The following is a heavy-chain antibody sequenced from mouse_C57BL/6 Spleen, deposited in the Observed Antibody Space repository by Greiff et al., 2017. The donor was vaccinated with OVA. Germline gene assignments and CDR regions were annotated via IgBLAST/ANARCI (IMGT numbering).Heavy chain of an antibody. D-gene: IGHD2-2*01. Sequence: EVKLMESGGGLVQPGGSLSLSCAASGFTFTDYYMSWVRQPPGKALEWLGFIRNKANGYTTEYNASVKGLFTISRDNSQSILYLQMNAMRAEDSATYYCARYGYDEGAMDDWDQGTSVTVSS. CDR1: GFTFTDYY. V-gene: IGHV7-3*01. CDR2: IRNKANGYTT. CDR3: ARYGYDEGAMDD. J-gene: IGHJ4*01.